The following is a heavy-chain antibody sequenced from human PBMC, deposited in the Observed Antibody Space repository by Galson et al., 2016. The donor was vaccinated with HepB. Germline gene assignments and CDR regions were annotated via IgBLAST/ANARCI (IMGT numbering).Heavy chain of an antibody. D-gene: IGHD3-3*02. J-gene: IGHJ4*02. CDR3: ARQGRYHFASKGDY. CDR1: GYTFTTYW. V-gene: IGHV5-10-1*01. Sequence: QSGAEVKKPGESLKIFCKASGYTFTTYWITWVREVPGKGLEWAGSIAPSDYDTNYNPSFFGQVTISTYRSISTAYVQWSGLKASDSAIYYCARQGRYHFASKGDYWGPGTLVTVSS. CDR2: IAPSDYDT.